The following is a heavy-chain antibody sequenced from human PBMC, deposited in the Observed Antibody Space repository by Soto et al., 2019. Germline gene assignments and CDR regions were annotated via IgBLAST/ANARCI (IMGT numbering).Heavy chain of an antibody. V-gene: IGHV3-23*01. J-gene: IGHJ4*02. CDR1: GFTFSSYA. CDR2: ISGSGGST. D-gene: IGHD3-3*01. CDR3: AKSPRNYDFWSGYYQYFDY. Sequence: GGSLRLSCAASGFTFSSYAMSWVRQAPGKGLEWVSAISGSGGSTYYADSVKGRFTISTDNSKNTLYLQMNSLRAEDTAVYYCAKSPRNYDFWSGYYQYFDYWGQGTLVTVSS.